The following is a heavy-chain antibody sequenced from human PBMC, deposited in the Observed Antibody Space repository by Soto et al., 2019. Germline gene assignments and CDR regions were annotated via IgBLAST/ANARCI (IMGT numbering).Heavy chain of an antibody. CDR2: MNPNSGNT. D-gene: IGHD6-13*01. CDR3: PRSGWGRWYGVGYNYGMDV. Sequence: GASVKVSSKAPGYTFTSYDINWVRQATGQGLEWMGWMNPNSGNTGYAQKFQGKVTMTRNTPIITAYMELNSLRSEDTAVYYCPRSGWGRWYGVGYNYGMDVWGQGTTVTVSS. CDR1: GYTFTSYD. V-gene: IGHV1-8*01. J-gene: IGHJ6*02.